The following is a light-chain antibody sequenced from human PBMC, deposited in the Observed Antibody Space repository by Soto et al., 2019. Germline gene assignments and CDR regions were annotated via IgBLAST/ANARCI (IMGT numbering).Light chain of an antibody. CDR1: SSDVGGYNY. V-gene: IGLV2-14*03. CDR2: HVS. CDR3: SSYTTSNTRQIV. J-gene: IGLJ1*01. Sequence: QSALTQPASVSGSPGQSINISCTGTSSDVGGYNYVSWYQHHPGKAPKLIIYHVSNRPSGVSNPFSGSKSGNTASLTISGLQPEDEADYYCSSYTTSNTRQIVFGTGTKVTVL.